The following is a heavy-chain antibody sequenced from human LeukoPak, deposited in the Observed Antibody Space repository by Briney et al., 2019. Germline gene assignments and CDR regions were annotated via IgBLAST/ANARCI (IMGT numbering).Heavy chain of an antibody. CDR2: IRYDGTDK. CDR1: RFTFTNHA. D-gene: IGHD6-19*01. V-gene: IGHV3-30*02. J-gene: IGHJ4*02. CDR3: VCGKGSSGWSY. Sequence: GGSLRLSCSASRFTFTNHAMHWVRQAPGKGLEWLAFIRYDGTDKYYADSVKGRFTISRDNSKSTLYVQMNSLRPEDTAVYYCVCGKGSSGWSYWGQGTQVTVSS.